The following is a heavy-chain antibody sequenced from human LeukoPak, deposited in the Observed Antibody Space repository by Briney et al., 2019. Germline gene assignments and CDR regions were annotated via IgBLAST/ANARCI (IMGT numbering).Heavy chain of an antibody. Sequence: PGGSLRLSCAASGFTFSNAWMSWVRQAPGKGLEWVGRIKSKTDGGTTDCAAPVKGRFTISRDDSKNTLYLQMNSLKTEDTAVYYCTTEYPPRPQRPWIQLWLTEGYYFDYWGQGTLVTVSS. CDR1: GFTFSNAW. CDR2: IKSKTDGGTT. CDR3: TTEYPPRPQRPWIQLWLTEGYYFDY. V-gene: IGHV3-15*01. D-gene: IGHD5-18*01. J-gene: IGHJ4*02.